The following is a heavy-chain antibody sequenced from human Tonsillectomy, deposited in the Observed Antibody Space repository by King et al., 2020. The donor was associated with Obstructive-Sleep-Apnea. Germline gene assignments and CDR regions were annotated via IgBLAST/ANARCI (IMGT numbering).Heavy chain of an antibody. D-gene: IGHD3-3*01. CDR2: IYYSGST. J-gene: IGHJ4*02. Sequence: QLQESGPGLVKPSETLSLTCTVSGGSISSSSYYLGWIRQPPGKGREWIGSIYYSGSTYYHPSLKSRVTISVDTSKNQFSLQLCSGTAADTAVYYCARGLSITIFGVVEYWGQGTLVTVSS. CDR1: GGSISSSSYY. V-gene: IGHV4-39*07. CDR3: ARGLSITIFGVVEY.